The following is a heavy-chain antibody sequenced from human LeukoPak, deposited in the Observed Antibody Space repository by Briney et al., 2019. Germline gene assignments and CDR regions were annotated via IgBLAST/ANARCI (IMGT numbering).Heavy chain of an antibody. CDR2: IGSADKT. CDR3: AKDYVIRNGVYDPFDM. CDR1: GFDFSIHA. J-gene: IGHJ3*02. D-gene: IGHD3-10*02. V-gene: IGHV3-23*01. Sequence: GGSLRLSCEASGFDFSIHAMSWVRQAPGKGLEWVSTIGSADKTYYADSVKGRFTISRDDSKNTLYLQMSSLRVEDTALYFCAKDYVIRNGVYDPFDMWGQGTRVTVSS.